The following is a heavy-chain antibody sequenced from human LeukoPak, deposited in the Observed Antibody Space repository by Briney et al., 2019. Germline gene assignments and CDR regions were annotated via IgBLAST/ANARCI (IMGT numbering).Heavy chain of an antibody. V-gene: IGHV4-34*01. CDR2: INHSGST. Sequence: PSETLSLTCAVYGGSFSGYYWSWIRQPPGKGLEWIGEINHSGSTNYNPSLKSRVTISVDTSKNQFSLKLSSVTAADTAVYYCARAEMGIAARPFAYWGQGTLVTVSS. D-gene: IGHD6-6*01. CDR1: GGSFSGYY. J-gene: IGHJ4*02. CDR3: ARAEMGIAARPFAY.